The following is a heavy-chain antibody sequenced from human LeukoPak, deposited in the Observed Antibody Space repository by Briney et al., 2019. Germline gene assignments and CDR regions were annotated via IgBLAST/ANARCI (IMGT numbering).Heavy chain of an antibody. CDR1: GFTFSSYE. CDR3: AELGITMIGGV. V-gene: IGHV3-21*01. Sequence: PGGSLRLSCAASGFTFSSYEMNWVRQAPGKGLEWVSLIRSRSSYIYYADSVKGRFTISRDNAKNSLYLQMNSLRAEDTAVYYCAELGITMIGGVWGKGTTVTISS. CDR2: IRSRSSYI. J-gene: IGHJ6*04. D-gene: IGHD3-10*02.